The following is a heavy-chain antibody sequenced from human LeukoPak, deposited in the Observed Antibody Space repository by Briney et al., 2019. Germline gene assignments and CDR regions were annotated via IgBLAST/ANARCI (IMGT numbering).Heavy chain of an antibody. CDR3: AGGLFLDAFDI. Sequence: PSETLSLTCTVSGGSISSYYWSWLRQPPGKGLEWIGYIYYNVSTKYKPSLKSRVTISVDTSKNQFSLKLSSVTAADTAVYYCAGGLFLDAFDIWGQGTMVTVSS. CDR1: GGSISSYY. V-gene: IGHV4-59*12. J-gene: IGHJ3*02. CDR2: IYYNVST. D-gene: IGHD3/OR15-3a*01.